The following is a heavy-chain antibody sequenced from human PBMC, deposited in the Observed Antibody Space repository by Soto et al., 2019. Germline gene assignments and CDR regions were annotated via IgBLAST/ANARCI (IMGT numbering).Heavy chain of an antibody. V-gene: IGHV4-59*01. D-gene: IGHD1-1*01. CDR3: ARLATRYYFDY. J-gene: IGHJ4*02. CDR1: GGSISSYY. Sequence: SETLSLTCTVSGGSISSYYWSWIRQPPGKGLEWIGYIYHSGSTYYNPSLKSRVTISVDTSKNQFSLKMSSVTAADTAVYYCARLATRYYFDYWGQGTLVTVSS. CDR2: IYHSGST.